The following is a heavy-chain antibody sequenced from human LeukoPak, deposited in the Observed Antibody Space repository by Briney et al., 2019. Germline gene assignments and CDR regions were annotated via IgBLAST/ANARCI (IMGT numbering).Heavy chain of an antibody. Sequence: PGGSLRLSCAASGFTFTSYGMHWVRQAPGKGLEWVAFIRYDGSNKYYVDSVKGRFTISRDNSKNTLYLQMDSLRAEDTAVYYCAKVGTDYDILTGYGYWGQGTLVTVSS. D-gene: IGHD3-9*01. J-gene: IGHJ4*02. V-gene: IGHV3-30*02. CDR3: AKVGTDYDILTGYGY. CDR2: IRYDGSNK. CDR1: GFTFTSYG.